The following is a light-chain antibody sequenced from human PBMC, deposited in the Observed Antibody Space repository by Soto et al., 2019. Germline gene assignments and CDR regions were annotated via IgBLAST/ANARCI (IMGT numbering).Light chain of an antibody. CDR2: GAS. J-gene: IGKJ1*01. CDR3: QQYGSSPWT. CDR1: QSVSTN. Sequence: EVVVTQSPDTLSLYPGETATLSCRASQSVSTNLAWYQQKPGQVPSLLIYGASSRATGIPDRFSGSGSGTDFTLTISRLEPEDFAVYYCQQYGSSPWTFGQGSNVDIK. V-gene: IGKV3-20*01.